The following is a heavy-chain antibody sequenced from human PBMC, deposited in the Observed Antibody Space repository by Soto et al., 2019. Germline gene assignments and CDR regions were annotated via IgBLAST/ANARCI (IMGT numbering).Heavy chain of an antibody. CDR2: IYWDDDK. J-gene: IGHJ4*02. V-gene: IGHV2-5*02. Sequence: SGPTLVNPTQTLTLTCTFSGFSLSTSGVGVGWIRQPPGKALEWLALIYWDDDKRYSPSLKSRLTITKDTSKNQVVLTMTKMNTLDKAKYYCAHTDELPMYWGQETLVTVSS. D-gene: IGHD2-15*01. CDR3: AHTDELPMY. CDR1: GFSLSTSGVG.